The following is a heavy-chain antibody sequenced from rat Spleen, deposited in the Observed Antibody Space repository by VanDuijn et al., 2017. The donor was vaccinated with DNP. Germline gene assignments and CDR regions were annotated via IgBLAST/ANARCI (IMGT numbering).Heavy chain of an antibody. D-gene: IGHD4-4*01. CDR2: ITSSGSNT. V-gene: IGHV5-31*01. CDR3: ARDGTVFRYFDF. J-gene: IGHJ1*01. Sequence: EVQLVESGGGLVQPGRSLKLSCVASGFTFNNYWMTWIRQVPGKGLEWVASITSSGSNTFYPDSVKGRFTISRDNVKSTLYLQMNSLRSEDTATYYCARDGTVFRYFDFWGPGTMVTVSS. CDR1: GFTFNNYW.